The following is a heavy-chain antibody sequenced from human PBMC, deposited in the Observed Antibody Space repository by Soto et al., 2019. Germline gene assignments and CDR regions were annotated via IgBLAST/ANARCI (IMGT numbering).Heavy chain of an antibody. CDR2: MNPNSGNT. CDR1: GYTFTSYD. V-gene: IGHV1-8*01. J-gene: IGHJ5*02. D-gene: IGHD6-13*01. Sequence: QVQLVQSGAEVKKPGASVKVSCKASGYTFTSYDINWVRQATGQGLEWMGWMNPNSGNTGYAQKFQGRVPMTRNTSISTAYMELSSLRSEDTAVYYCARERSAAGTGGFDPWGQGTLVTVSS. CDR3: ARERSAAGTGGFDP.